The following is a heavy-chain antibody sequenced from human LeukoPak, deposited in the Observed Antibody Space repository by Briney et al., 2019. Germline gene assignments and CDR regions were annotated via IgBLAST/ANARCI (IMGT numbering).Heavy chain of an antibody. Sequence: ASVKVSCKVSGYTLTELSIYWVRQAPGKGLEWMGGFHPEDDERIYARKFQGRVTMTRDTSISTAYMELSSLRSEDTAVYYCARIGRGDWQLPGNYWGQGTLVTVSS. J-gene: IGHJ4*02. CDR2: FHPEDDER. D-gene: IGHD6-6*01. CDR3: ARIGRGDWQLPGNY. CDR1: GYTLTELS. V-gene: IGHV1-24*01.